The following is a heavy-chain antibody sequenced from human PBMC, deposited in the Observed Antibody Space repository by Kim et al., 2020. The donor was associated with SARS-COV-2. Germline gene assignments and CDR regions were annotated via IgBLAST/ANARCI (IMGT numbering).Heavy chain of an antibody. D-gene: IGHD4-17*01. CDR1: GFTFSSYA. V-gene: IGHV3-23*01. CDR3: AKSIDYGDYAQYAFDI. Sequence: GGSLRLSCAASGFTFSSYAMSWVRQAPGKGLEWVSAISGSGGSTYYADSVKGRFTISRDNSKNTLYLQMNSLRAEDTAVYYCAKSIDYGDYAQYAFDIWGQGTMVTVSS. CDR2: ISGSGGST. J-gene: IGHJ3*02.